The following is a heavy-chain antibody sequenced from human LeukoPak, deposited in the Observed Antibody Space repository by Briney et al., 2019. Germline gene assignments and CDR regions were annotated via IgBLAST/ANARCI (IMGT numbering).Heavy chain of an antibody. J-gene: IGHJ4*02. CDR2: ISSSGSTI. CDR3: ARDSGAGGPFDY. Sequence: GGSLRLSCAASGFTFSSYAMSWVRQAPGKGLEWVSAISSSGSTIYYADSVKGRFTISRDNAKNSPYLQMNSLRAEDTAVYYCARDSGAGGPFDYWGQGTLVTVSS. CDR1: GFTFSSYA. D-gene: IGHD2-8*02. V-gene: IGHV3-21*04.